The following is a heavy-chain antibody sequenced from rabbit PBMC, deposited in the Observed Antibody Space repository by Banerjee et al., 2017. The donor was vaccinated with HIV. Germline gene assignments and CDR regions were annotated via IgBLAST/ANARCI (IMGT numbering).Heavy chain of an antibody. V-gene: IGHV1S40*01. CDR3: ARDLAGVIGWNFNL. CDR2: ISAGSSGST. CDR1: GFTLSSYW. Sequence: QSLEESGGGLVKPGASLTLTCTASGFTLSSYWMYWVRQAPGRGLEWIGCISAGSSGSTDYATWAKGRFTISKTSSTTVTLQMTSLTAADTATYFCARDLAGVIGWNFNLWGPGTLVTVS. J-gene: IGHJ4*01. D-gene: IGHD4-1*01.